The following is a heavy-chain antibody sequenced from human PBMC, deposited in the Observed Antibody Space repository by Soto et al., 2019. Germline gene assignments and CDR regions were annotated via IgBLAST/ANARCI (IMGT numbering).Heavy chain of an antibody. CDR2: IWYDGSNT. CDR1: GFTFSSYA. V-gene: IGHV3-33*01. D-gene: IGHD3-10*01. J-gene: IGHJ4*01. CDR3: ARHLSAVLVRKLTFDY. Sequence: GGSLRLSCAASGFTFSSYARHWVRQAPGKGLEWVGFIWYDGSNTFYAESVKGRFTISRDNSKNTVYLQINALRAEDTAVYYCARHLSAVLVRKLTFDYWGQGTLVTVSS.